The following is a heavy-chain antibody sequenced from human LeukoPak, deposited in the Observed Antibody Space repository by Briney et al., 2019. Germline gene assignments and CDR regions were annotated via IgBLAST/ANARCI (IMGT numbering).Heavy chain of an antibody. Sequence: ASVKVSCKASGYTFTGYYMHWVRQAPGQGLEWMGWINPNSGGTNYAQKFQGRVTMTRDTSISTAYMELSRLRSDDTAVYYCATDSSGWYRLDYWGQGTLVTVSS. CDR3: ATDSSGWYRLDY. J-gene: IGHJ4*02. V-gene: IGHV1-2*02. D-gene: IGHD6-19*01. CDR2: INPNSGGT. CDR1: GYTFTGYY.